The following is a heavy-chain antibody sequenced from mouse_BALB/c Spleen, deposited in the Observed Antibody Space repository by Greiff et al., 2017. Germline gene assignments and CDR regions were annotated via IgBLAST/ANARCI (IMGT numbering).Heavy chain of an antibody. CDR1: GFTFSSYT. V-gene: IGHV5-12-2*01. D-gene: IGHD1-1*01. CDR2: ISNGGGST. J-gene: IGHJ3*01. CDR3: ARQEYYYGSSYPFAY. Sequence: EVKLMESGGGLVQPGGSLTLSCAASGFTFSSYTLSWVRQTPEKRLEWVAYISNGGGSTYYPDTVKGRFTISRDNAKNTLYLQMSSLKSEDTSMYYCARQEYYYGSSYPFAYWGQGTLVTVSA.